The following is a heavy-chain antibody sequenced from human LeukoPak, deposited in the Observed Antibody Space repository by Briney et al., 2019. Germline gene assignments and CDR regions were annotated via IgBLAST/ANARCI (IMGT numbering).Heavy chain of an antibody. J-gene: IGHJ4*02. CDR2: ISWNSGSI. D-gene: IGHD6-13*01. CDR1: GFTFDDYA. V-gene: IGHV3-9*01. Sequence: SLRLSCAASGFTFDDYAMHWVRQAPGKGLEWVSGISWNSGSIGYADSVKGRFTISRDNAKSSLYLQMNSLRAEDTALYYCAKAYFPLYSSSWYVGDFFDYWGQGTLVTVSS. CDR3: AKAYFPLYSSSWYVGDFFDY.